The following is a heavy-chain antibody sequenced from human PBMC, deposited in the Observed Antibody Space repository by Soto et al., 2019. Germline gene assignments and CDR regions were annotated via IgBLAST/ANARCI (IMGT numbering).Heavy chain of an antibody. Sequence: SVKVSCKASGGTFSSYAISWVRQAPGQGLEWMGGIIPIFGTANYAQKFQGRVTITWDTSASTAYMELSSLRSEDTAVYYCAREYESSGYFFDYWGQGTLVTVSS. CDR3: AREYESSGYFFDY. J-gene: IGHJ4*02. D-gene: IGHD3-22*01. CDR1: GGTFSSYA. V-gene: IGHV1-69*06. CDR2: IIPIFGTA.